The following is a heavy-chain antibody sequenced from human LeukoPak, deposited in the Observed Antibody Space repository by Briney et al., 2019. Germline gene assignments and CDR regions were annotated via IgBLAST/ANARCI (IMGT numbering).Heavy chain of an antibody. J-gene: IGHJ5*02. Sequence: SVKVSCKASGGTFSSYAISWVRQAPGQGLEWMGGIIPIFGAANYAQKFQGRVTITADESTSTAYMELSSLRSEDTAVYYCARDTLELRDGWFDPWGQGTLVTVSS. D-gene: IGHD1-7*01. V-gene: IGHV1-69*13. CDR1: GGTFSSYA. CDR2: IIPIFGAA. CDR3: ARDTLELRDGWFDP.